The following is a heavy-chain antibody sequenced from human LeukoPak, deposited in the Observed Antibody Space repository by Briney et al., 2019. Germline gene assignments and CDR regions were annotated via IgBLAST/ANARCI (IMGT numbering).Heavy chain of an antibody. CDR2: ISGSGGST. CDR3: AKTPAAICYFVYFDY. J-gene: IGHJ4*02. CDR1: GFTFSSYA. Sequence: PGGSLRLSCAASGFTFSSYAMSWVRQAPGKGPEWVSAISGSGGSTYYADSVKGRFTISRDNSKNTLYLQMNSLRAEDTAVYYCAKTPAAICYFVYFDYWGQGTLVTVSS. V-gene: IGHV3-23*01. D-gene: IGHD2-2*01.